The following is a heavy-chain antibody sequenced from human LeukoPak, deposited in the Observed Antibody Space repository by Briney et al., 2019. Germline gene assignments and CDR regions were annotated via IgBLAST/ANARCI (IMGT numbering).Heavy chain of an antibody. J-gene: IGHJ4*02. CDR1: GGSISTSIYY. Sequence: SETLSLTCTLSGGSISTSIYYWGWVRQPPDKGLEWIGSIYYSGTTHYNPSLKSRVTISVDTSKNQFSLKLTSVTAADTAVYYRARAISIYYYDSSGYPPLYYFDYWGQGTLVTVSS. V-gene: IGHV4-39*07. CDR3: ARAISIYYYDSSGYPPLYYFDY. D-gene: IGHD3-22*01. CDR2: IYYSGTT.